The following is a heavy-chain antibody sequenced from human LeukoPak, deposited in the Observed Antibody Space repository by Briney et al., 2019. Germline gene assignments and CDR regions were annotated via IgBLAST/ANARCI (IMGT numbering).Heavy chain of an antibody. Sequence: SETLSLTCTVSGGPVSSGSYYWNWIRQPPGKGLEWIGYIHYSGSTNYNPSLKSRVTISVDTSRNQFSLRLSSVTAADTAMYYCARKAAGTGFFDYWGQGTLVTVSS. CDR2: IHYSGST. CDR3: ARKAAGTGFFDY. J-gene: IGHJ4*02. V-gene: IGHV4-61*01. CDR1: GGPVSSGSYY. D-gene: IGHD6-13*01.